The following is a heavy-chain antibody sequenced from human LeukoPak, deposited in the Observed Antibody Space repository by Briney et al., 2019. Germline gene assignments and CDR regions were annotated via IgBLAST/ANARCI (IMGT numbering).Heavy chain of an antibody. J-gene: IGHJ4*02. Sequence: GGSLRLSCAASGFTFSSYAMHWVRQAPGKGLEWVAVISYDGSNKYYADSVKGRFTISRDNSKNTLYLQMNSLRAEDTAVYYCARGVNYYDFWSGTPHFDYWGQGTLVTVSS. CDR1: GFTFSSYA. CDR2: ISYDGSNK. D-gene: IGHD3-3*01. V-gene: IGHV3-30*04. CDR3: ARGVNYYDFWSGTPHFDY.